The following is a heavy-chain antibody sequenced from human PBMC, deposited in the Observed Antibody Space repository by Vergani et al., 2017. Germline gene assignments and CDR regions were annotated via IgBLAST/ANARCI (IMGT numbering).Heavy chain of an antibody. J-gene: IGHJ3*02. CDR1: GYTFTGYY. Sequence: QVQLVQSGAEVKKPGASVKVSCKASGYTFTGYYMHWVRQAPGQGLEWMGRINPNSGGTNYAQKFQGRVTSTADESTSTAYMELSSLRSEDTAVYYWARDHTIAVAANDAFDIWGQGTMVTVSS. CDR3: ARDHTIAVAANDAFDI. D-gene: IGHD6-19*01. V-gene: IGHV1-2*01. CDR2: INPNSGGT.